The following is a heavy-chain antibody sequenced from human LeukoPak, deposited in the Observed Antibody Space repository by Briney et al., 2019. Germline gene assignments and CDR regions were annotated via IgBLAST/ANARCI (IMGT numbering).Heavy chain of an antibody. J-gene: IGHJ4*02. CDR1: GFTFSSYG. Sequence: GRSLRLSCAASGFTFSSYGMHWVRQAPGKGLEWVAVISYDGSNKYYADSAKGRFTISRDDSKSIAYLQMDSLKTEDTAVYYCTRDPQIDCWGQGTLVTVSS. CDR3: TRDPQIDC. V-gene: IGHV3-30*03. CDR2: ISYDGSNK.